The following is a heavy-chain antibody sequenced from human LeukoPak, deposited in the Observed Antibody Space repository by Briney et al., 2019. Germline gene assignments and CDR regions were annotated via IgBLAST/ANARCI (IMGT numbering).Heavy chain of an antibody. CDR1: GYTFTGYY. Sequence: ASVKVSCKASGYTFTGYYVHWVRQAPGQGPEWMGWINPNSGGTDYAQKFQGRVTMTRDTSINTAYMEVISLRPDDTAVYYCARGRYCSDGNCYHNWFDPWGQGTLVIVSS. D-gene: IGHD2-15*01. CDR3: ARGRYCSDGNCYHNWFDP. J-gene: IGHJ5*02. V-gene: IGHV1-2*02. CDR2: INPNSGGT.